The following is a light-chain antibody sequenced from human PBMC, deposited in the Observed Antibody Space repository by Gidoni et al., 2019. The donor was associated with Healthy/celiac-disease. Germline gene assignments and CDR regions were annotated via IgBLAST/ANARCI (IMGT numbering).Light chain of an antibody. J-gene: IGKJ4*01. CDR2: GAS. CDR1: QCVSSY. Sequence: IVFTQSPATLSLSPGERATLPCRASQCVSSYLAWYQQKPGQAPRLLNYGASNRATGIPAGFSGSGSGTDFTLTISSLEPEDFAVYYCQQRSNWPPPLTFGGGTKVEIK. CDR3: QQRSNWPPPLT. V-gene: IGKV3-11*01.